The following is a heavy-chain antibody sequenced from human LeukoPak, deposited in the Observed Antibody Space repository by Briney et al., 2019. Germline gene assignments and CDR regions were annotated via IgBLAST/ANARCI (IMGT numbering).Heavy chain of an antibody. J-gene: IGHJ4*02. CDR3: AKQYCSSTSCIGGGDY. CDR2: ISGSGGST. CDR1: GFTFSSYA. D-gene: IGHD2-2*01. V-gene: IGHV3-23*01. Sequence: PGGSLRLSCAASGFTFSSYAMSWVRQAPGKGLEWVSAISGSGGSTYYADSVKGRFTISRDNSKNTLYLQMNSLRAEDTAVYYCAKQYCSSTSCIGGGDYWGQGTLVTVSS.